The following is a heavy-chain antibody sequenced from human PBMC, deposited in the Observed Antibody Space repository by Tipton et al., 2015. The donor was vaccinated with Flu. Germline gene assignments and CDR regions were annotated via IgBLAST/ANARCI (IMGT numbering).Heavy chain of an antibody. CDR1: GDTFRNYA. J-gene: IGHJ6*03. D-gene: IGHD3-10*01. Sequence: QSGPEVKKPGSSVKVSCKASGDTFRNYAISWVRQAPGQGLEWMGGIVCIFGIPNYAQKFQGRVTMTADESTTTVYMELSSLRSDDTAVYYCARDRAPGLERLDYFYMDVWGKGTTVTVSS. CDR3: ARDRAPGLERLDYFYMDV. CDR2: IVCIFGIP. V-gene: IGHV1-69*01.